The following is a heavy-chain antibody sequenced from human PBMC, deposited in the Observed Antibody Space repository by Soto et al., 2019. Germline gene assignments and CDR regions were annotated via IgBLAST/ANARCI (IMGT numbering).Heavy chain of an antibody. CDR1: GGSISSGDYY. CDR2: IYYSGST. CDR3: ARDIDRRHQITIFGVVTPRENWFDP. V-gene: IGHV4-30-4*01. Sequence: PSETLSLTCTVSGGSISSGDYYWSWIRQPPGKGLEWIGYIYYSGSTYYNPSLKSRVTISVDTSKNQFSLKLSSVTAADTAVYYCARDIDRRHQITIFGVVTPRENWFDPWGQGTLVTVSS. J-gene: IGHJ5*02. D-gene: IGHD3-3*01.